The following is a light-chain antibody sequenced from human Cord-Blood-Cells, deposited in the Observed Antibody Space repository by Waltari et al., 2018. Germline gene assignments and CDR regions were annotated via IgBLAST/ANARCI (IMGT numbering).Light chain of an antibody. CDR3: CSYAGSSTWG. CDR1: SSDVGSYNL. Sequence: QSALTQPASVSGSPGQSITISCTGTSSDVGSYNLVSWYQQHPGKAPKLMIYEGSKRPSGVSNRFSGSKSGNTASLTISGLQAEDEADYCCCSYAGSSTWGFGGGTKLTVL. V-gene: IGLV2-23*01. CDR2: EGS. J-gene: IGLJ3*02.